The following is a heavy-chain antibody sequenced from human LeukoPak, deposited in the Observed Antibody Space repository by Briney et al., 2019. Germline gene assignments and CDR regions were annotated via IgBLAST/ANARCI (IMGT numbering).Heavy chain of an antibody. CDR3: AKDLITFGGVIEPRFDS. CDR1: GFTFSSYA. D-gene: IGHD3-16*02. Sequence: GGSLRLSCAASGFTFSSYAMSWVRQAPGKGLEWVSAISGSGGSTYYADSVKGRFTISRDSSKNTLYLQMNSLRAEDTAVYYCAKDLITFGGVIEPRFDSWGQGALVTVSS. V-gene: IGHV3-23*01. J-gene: IGHJ4*02. CDR2: ISGSGGST.